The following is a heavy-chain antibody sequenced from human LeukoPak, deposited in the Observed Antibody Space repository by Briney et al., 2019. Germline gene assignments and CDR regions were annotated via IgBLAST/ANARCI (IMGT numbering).Heavy chain of an antibody. J-gene: IGHJ4*02. V-gene: IGHV3-48*01. Sequence: GGSLRLSCAASGFNFSIYSMNWVRQAPGKGLEWVSYITRSSTTIYYADSVKGRFTISRDNAKNSLYLQMNGLRAEDTAVYYCARGERLGPDFWGQGTLVTVSS. CDR3: ARGERLGPDF. CDR2: ITRSSTTI. CDR1: GFNFSIYS. D-gene: IGHD1-1*01.